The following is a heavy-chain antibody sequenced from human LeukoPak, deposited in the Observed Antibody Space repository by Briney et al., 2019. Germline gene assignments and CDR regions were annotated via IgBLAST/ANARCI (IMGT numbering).Heavy chain of an antibody. Sequence: SETLSLTCTVSGYSISGGYYWGWIRQPPGKGLEWIGSIYHNGNTFNNPSLKSRVTKSVDTSKNQFSLKLSSVTAADTAVYYCARESKYYYESGIYFYSTVSDYWGQGILVTVSS. V-gene: IGHV4-38-2*02. D-gene: IGHD3-22*01. CDR3: ARESKYYYESGIYFYSTVSDY. CDR2: IYHNGNT. J-gene: IGHJ4*02. CDR1: GYSISGGYY.